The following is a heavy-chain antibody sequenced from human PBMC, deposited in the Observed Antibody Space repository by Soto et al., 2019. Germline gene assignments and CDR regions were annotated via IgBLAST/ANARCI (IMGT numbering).Heavy chain of an antibody. CDR3: ASIAVAGPXWPSHRFRDY. Sequence: EVQLVESGGGLVKPGGSLRLSCAASGFTFSSYSMNWVRQAPGKGXEWVSSISSSSSYIYYADSVKGRFTISRDNAKNSLYLQMNSLRAEDTAVYYCASIAVAGPXWPSHRFRDYWGQGTLVTVSS. J-gene: IGHJ4*02. V-gene: IGHV3-21*01. CDR1: GFTFSSYS. CDR2: ISSSSSYI. D-gene: IGHD6-19*01.